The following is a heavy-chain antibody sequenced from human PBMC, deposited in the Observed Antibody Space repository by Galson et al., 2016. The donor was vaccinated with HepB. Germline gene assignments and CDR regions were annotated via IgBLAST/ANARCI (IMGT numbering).Heavy chain of an antibody. CDR1: GGSISSGNYF. CDR3: ASVTLNGSRRFLDV. J-gene: IGHJ6*02. CDR2: IYHNGST. V-gene: IGHV4-30-2*01. Sequence: TLSLTCTVSGGSISSGNYFWSWIRQHPGKGLEWIGYIYHNGSTYYTSSLKSRVTISVDRSKNQFSLKLGSVTAADTAVYYCASVTLNGSRRFLDVWGQGTTVTVSS. D-gene: IGHD3-3*01.